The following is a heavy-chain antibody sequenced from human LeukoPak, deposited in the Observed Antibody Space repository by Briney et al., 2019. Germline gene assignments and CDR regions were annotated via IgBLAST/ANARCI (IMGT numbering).Heavy chain of an antibody. D-gene: IGHD2-2*01. Sequence: ASVKISCKASGHTFTSYYMEWVWQAPGQGFEWMGMINPSGGGTTYAQKFQDRVTMTRDTSTSTVYMELSSLRSEDTAVYYCARWVGGPVGINYYGMDVWGQGTTVTVSS. V-gene: IGHV1-46*01. CDR2: INPSGGGT. CDR1: GHTFTSYY. J-gene: IGHJ6*02. CDR3: ARWVGGPVGINYYGMDV.